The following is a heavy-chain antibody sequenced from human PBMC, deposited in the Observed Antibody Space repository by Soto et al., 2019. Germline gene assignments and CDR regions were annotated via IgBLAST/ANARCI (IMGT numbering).Heavy chain of an antibody. CDR1: GFSLSTSGVG. Sequence: QITLKESGPTLVKPTQTLTLTCTFSGFSLSTSGVGVGWIRQPPGKALEWLALIYWDDDKRYSPSLKSRLTITKDTSKNQVVLTMTNMDPVDTATYYCAHILLFSFGELPRFGMDVWGQGTTVTVSS. CDR2: IYWDDDK. D-gene: IGHD3-10*01. CDR3: AHILLFSFGELPRFGMDV. J-gene: IGHJ6*02. V-gene: IGHV2-5*02.